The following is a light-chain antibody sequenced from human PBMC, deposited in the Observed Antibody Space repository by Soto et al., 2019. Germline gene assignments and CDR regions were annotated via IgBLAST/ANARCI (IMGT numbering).Light chain of an antibody. J-gene: IGKJ5*01. CDR3: QQRSNWIT. V-gene: IGKV3-11*01. Sequence: EIVLTQSPAILSVSPGERATLSCRASQSISRSLAWYQQKPGQAPRLLIYGASTRATGIPARFSGSGSGTDFTLTISSLEPEDFAVYYCQQRSNWITFGQGTRLEIK. CDR1: QSISRS. CDR2: GAS.